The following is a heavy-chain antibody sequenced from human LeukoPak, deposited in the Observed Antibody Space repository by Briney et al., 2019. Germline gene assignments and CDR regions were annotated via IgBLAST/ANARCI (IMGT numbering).Heavy chain of an antibody. V-gene: IGHV1-69*06. D-gene: IGHD3-10*01. CDR1: GGSFSTYP. CDR3: ASPVRGVLLGDQY. J-gene: IGHJ1*01. CDR2: IIPVFAAP. Sequence: GASVKVSCKASGGSFSTYPISWVRQAPGQGLEWMGGIIPVFAAPIYAQRFQGRLRIIADKSTSTTYMELSGLRSEDTALYYCASPVRGVLLGDQYWGQGTLVTVSS.